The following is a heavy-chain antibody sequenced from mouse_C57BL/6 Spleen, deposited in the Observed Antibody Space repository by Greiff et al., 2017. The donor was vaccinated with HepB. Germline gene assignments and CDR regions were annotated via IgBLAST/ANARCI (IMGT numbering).Heavy chain of an antibody. CDR1: GYTFTSYW. V-gene: IGHV1-69*01. CDR3: ARGVVARRFDY. CDR2: IDPSDSYT. Sequence: QVQLQQSGAELVMPGASVKLSCKASGYTFTSYWMHWVKQRPGQGLEWIGEIDPSDSYTNYNQKFKGKSTLTVDKSSSTAYMQLSSLTSEDSAVYYCARGVVARRFDYWGQGTTLTVSS. D-gene: IGHD1-1*01. J-gene: IGHJ2*01.